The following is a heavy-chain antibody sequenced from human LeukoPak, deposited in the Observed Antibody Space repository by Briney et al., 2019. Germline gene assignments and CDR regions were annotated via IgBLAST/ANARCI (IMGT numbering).Heavy chain of an antibody. V-gene: IGHV3-21*01. CDR2: ISSSSSYI. D-gene: IGHD5-18*01. J-gene: IGHJ4*02. CDR3: ARKGRGYSYGFDY. CDR1: GLTFSSYS. Sequence: GGSLRLSCAASGLTFSSYSMNWVRQAPGKGLEWVSSISSSSSYIYYADSVKGRFTISRDNAKNSLYLQMNSLRAEDTAVYYCARKGRGYSYGFDYWGQGTLVTVSS.